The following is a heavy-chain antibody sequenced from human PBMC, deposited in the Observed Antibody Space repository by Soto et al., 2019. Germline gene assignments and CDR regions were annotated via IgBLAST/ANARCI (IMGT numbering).Heavy chain of an antibody. V-gene: IGHV4-30-2*01. J-gene: IGHJ5*02. D-gene: IGHD6-19*01. CDR1: GGSISSGGYS. CDR3: ARVKAVAGHKNWCDP. CDR2: IYHSAST. Sequence: SETLSLTCAVSGGSISSGGYSWSWIRQPPGKGLEWIGYIYHSASTYYNPSLKSRVTISVDRSKTQFSLKLRSVTAADTAVYYCARVKAVAGHKNWCDPWGQGTRVTVSS.